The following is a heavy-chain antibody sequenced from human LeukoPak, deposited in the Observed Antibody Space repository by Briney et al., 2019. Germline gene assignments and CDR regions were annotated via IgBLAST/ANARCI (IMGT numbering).Heavy chain of an antibody. D-gene: IGHD3-10*01. CDR1: GGSISSSSYY. V-gene: IGHV4-39*07. Sequence: SETLSLTCTVSGGSISSSSYYWGWIRQPPGKGLEWIGSIYYSGSTYYNPSLKSRVTISVDTSKNQFSLKLSSVTAADTAVYYCAREEISMGRGVNFDYWGQGTPVTVSS. CDR2: IYYSGST. CDR3: AREEISMGRGVNFDY. J-gene: IGHJ4*02.